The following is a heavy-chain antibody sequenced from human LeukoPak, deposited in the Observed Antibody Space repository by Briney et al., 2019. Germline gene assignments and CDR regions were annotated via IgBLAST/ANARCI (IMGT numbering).Heavy chain of an antibody. CDR3: ARGALGYCSSTSCPDGTAFDY. J-gene: IGHJ4*02. CDR2: ISYDGSNK. Sequence: PGRSLRLSCAASGFTFSSYAMHWVRQAPGKGLEWVAVISYDGSNKYYADSVKGRFTISRDNSKNTLYLQMNSLRAEDTAVYYCARGALGYCSSTSCPDGTAFDYWGQGTLVTVSS. D-gene: IGHD2-2*01. V-gene: IGHV3-30-3*01. CDR1: GFTFSSYA.